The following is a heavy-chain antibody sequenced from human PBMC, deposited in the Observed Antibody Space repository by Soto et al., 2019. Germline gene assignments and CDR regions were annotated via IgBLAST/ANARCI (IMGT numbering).Heavy chain of an antibody. V-gene: IGHV4-61*01. D-gene: IGHD1-26*01. J-gene: IGHJ6*02. CDR2: IYYSGST. Sequence: SETLSLTCTVSGGSVSSGSYYWSWIRQPPGKGLEWIGYIYYSGSTNYNPSLKSRVTISVDTSKNQFSLKLSSVTAADTAVYYCAREGSGSYFWAYYYYGMYVWGQGTTVTVS. CDR3: AREGSGSYFWAYYYYGMYV. CDR1: GGSVSSGSYY.